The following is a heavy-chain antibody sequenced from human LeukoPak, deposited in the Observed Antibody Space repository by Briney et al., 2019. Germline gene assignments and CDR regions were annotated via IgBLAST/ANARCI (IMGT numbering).Heavy chain of an antibody. J-gene: IGHJ5*02. CDR2: IIPIFGTA. D-gene: IGHD6-13*01. CDR1: GYTFTSYG. V-gene: IGHV1-69*13. CDR3: ARAPQLVGGDNWFDP. Sequence: GASVKVSCKASGYTFTSYGISWVRQAPGQGLEWMGGIIPIFGTANYAQKFQGRVTITADESTSTAYMELSSLRSEDTAVYYCARAPQLVGGDNWFDPWGQGTLVTVSS.